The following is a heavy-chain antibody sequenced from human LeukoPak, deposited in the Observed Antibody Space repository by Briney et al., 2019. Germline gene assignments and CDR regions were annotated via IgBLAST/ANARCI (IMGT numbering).Heavy chain of an antibody. CDR3: ARRLGDYDFWSGHYYYYMDV. CDR1: GYSFTSYW. Sequence: GESLKISCKGSGYSFTSYWIGWVRQVPGKGLEWMGIIYPGDSDTRYSPSFQGQVTISADKSISTAYLQWSSLKASDTAMYYCARRLGDYDFWSGHYYYYMDVWGKGTTVTVSS. D-gene: IGHD3-3*01. CDR2: IYPGDSDT. V-gene: IGHV5-51*01. J-gene: IGHJ6*03.